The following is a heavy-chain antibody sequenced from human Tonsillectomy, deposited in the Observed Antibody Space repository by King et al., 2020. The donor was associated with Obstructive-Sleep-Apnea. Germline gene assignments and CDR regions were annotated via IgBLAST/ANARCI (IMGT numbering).Heavy chain of an antibody. CDR1: GFTFSSYG. V-gene: IGHV3-30*18. J-gene: IGHJ4*02. CDR3: AKDQYSGSGSYYSENDY. CDR2: TSYDGSNK. D-gene: IGHD3-10*01. Sequence: VQLVESGGGVVQPGRSLRLSCAASGFTFSSYGMHWVRQAPGKGLEWVAVTSYDGSNKYYADSVKGRFTISRDNSKNTLYLQMNSLRAEDTAVYYCAKDQYSGSGSYYSENDYWGQGTLVTVSS.